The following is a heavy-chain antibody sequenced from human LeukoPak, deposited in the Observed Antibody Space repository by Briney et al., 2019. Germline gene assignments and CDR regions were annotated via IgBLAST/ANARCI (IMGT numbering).Heavy chain of an antibody. V-gene: IGHV3-64D*09. CDR2: IDTSGDNT. CDR1: GFTFSSYA. Sequence: GGPLRLSCSASGFTFSSYAMHWVRQAPGTGLQYVSGIDTSGDNTYYADSVKGRFTISRDNSKNTVYLQMSSLRAEDTAVYYCVPEWLRTFDYWGQGTLVTVSS. J-gene: IGHJ4*02. D-gene: IGHD5-12*01. CDR3: VPEWLRTFDY.